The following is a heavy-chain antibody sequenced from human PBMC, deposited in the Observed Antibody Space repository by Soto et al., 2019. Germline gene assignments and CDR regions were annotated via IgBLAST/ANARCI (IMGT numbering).Heavy chain of an antibody. Sequence: EVQLVESGGGLVQPGGSLRLSCAASGFTFSSYSMHWVRQAPGKGLVWVSRINGDGTGISYADSVKGRFTISRDNAKNTLYLQMNSLRAEDTAVYYCARVVETLAYWCQGALVTVSS. CDR2: INGDGTGI. V-gene: IGHV3-74*01. CDR1: GFTFSSYS. CDR3: ARVVETLAY. J-gene: IGHJ4*02. D-gene: IGHD1-26*01.